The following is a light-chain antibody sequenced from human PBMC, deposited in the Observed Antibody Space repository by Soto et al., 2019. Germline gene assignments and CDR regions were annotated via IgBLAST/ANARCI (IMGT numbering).Light chain of an antibody. CDR3: QQYNSYSRT. J-gene: IGKJ3*01. CDR1: QTISSW. Sequence: DIQMAQSPSTLSGSVGDRVTLTCRASQTISSWLAWYQQKPGKAPKLPIYDASSLASGVPSRFSGSGSGTEFTLTISSLQPDDFATYYCQQYNSYSRTFGPGTKVDI. CDR2: DAS. V-gene: IGKV1-5*01.